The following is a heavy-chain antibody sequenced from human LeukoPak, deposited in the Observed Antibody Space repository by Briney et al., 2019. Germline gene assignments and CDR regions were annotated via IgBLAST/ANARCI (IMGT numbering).Heavy chain of an antibody. V-gene: IGHV3-30-3*01. CDR2: ISYDGSNK. CDR1: GFTFSSYA. CDR3: ARGIGYCSGGSCYPLSPFDY. D-gene: IGHD2-15*01. J-gene: IGHJ4*02. Sequence: PGRSLRLSCAASGFTFSSYAMHWVRQAPGKGLEWVAVISYDGSNKYYADSVKGRFTISRDNSKNTLYLQMNSLRAEDTAVYYCARGIGYCSGGSCYPLSPFDYWGQGTLVTVSS.